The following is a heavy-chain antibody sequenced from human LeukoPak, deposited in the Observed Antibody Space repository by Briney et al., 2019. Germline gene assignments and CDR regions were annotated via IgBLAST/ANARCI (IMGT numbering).Heavy chain of an antibody. CDR1: GADISAYY. J-gene: IGHJ4*02. Sequence: SETLSLTCTVSGADISAYYWIWVRQPAGKRLEWIGIMYTSGTTDYNPSLESRLTISVDRSKNQLSLKLTSVTAADTAVYYCAGRDFWGQGTLVTVSS. CDR3: AGRDF. CDR2: MYTSGTT. D-gene: IGHD1-26*01. V-gene: IGHV4-4*07.